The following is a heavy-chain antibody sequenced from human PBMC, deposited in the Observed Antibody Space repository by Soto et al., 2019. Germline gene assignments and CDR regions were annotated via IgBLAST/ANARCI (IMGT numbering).Heavy chain of an antibody. CDR2: ISAYNGNT. V-gene: IGHV1-18*04. D-gene: IGHD6-19*01. J-gene: IGHJ4*02. CDR1: GYPFTSYG. Sequence: GSVKVSFKASGYPFTSYGISLVRQAPGQGLEWMGWISAYNGNTNYAQKLQGRVTMTTDTSTSTAYMELRSLRSDDTAVYYCARLHRVAVAAQTRPFDYWGQGTMVTVSS. CDR3: ARLHRVAVAAQTRPFDY.